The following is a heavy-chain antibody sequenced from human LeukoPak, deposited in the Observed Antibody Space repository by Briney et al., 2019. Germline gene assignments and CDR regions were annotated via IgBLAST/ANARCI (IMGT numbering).Heavy chain of an antibody. J-gene: IGHJ4*02. CDR3: ARDRSSGWTHNFDY. V-gene: IGHV1-69*04. Sequence: GASVQVSCKASGGTFSSYAISWVRQAPGQGLEWIGRIIPILGIANYAQKFQGRVTITADKSTSTAYMELSSLRSEDTAVYYCARDRSSGWTHNFDYWGQGTLVTVSS. CDR1: GGTFSSYA. CDR2: IIPILGIA. D-gene: IGHD6-19*01.